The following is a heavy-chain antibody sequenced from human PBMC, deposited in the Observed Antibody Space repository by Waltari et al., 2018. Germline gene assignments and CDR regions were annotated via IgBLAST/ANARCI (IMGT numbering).Heavy chain of an antibody. CDR1: AFTVRSTY. CDR3: ARGGSSGWHNFDY. D-gene: IGHD6-19*01. Sequence: EVPLVESGGGLLQHGGSLRLSCAASAFTVRSTYMSWVRQAPGKGVEWVSVIYSGGSTNYADAVKVRFSISRDNAKNTLYLQMNSLRAEDTAVYYCARGGSSGWHNFDYWGQGTLVTVSS. CDR2: IYSGGST. V-gene: IGHV3-53*01. J-gene: IGHJ4*02.